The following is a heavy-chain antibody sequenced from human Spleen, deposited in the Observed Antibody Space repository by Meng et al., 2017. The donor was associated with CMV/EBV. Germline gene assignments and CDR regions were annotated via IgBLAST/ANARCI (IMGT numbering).Heavy chain of an antibody. V-gene: IGHV3-15*01. CDR3: TRPGTHCSSTSCSHWGNWFDP. D-gene: IGHD2-2*01. CDR2: IKSKTDGGTT. CDR1: GFTFSNAW. J-gene: IGHJ5*02. Sequence: GGSLRLSCAASGFTFSNAWMSWVRQAPGKGLEWVGRIKSKTDGGTTDYVAPVKGRFTISRDDSKNTLYLQMNSLKTEDTAVYYCTRPGTHCSSTSCSHWGNWFDPWGQGTLVTVSS.